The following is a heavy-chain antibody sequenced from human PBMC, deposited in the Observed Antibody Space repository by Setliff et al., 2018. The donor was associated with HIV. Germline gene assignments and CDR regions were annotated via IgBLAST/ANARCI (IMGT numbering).Heavy chain of an antibody. D-gene: IGHD3-10*01. CDR2: INTYTANP. CDR3: ARDRGVRGANDAFNI. J-gene: IGHJ3*02. Sequence: ASVKVSXKAFGYTFTSYALNWVRQAPGQGLEWMGWINTYTANPMYAQGFTGRFVXSXDTSVRTAYLQISSLKAEDTALYYCARDRGVRGANDAFNIWGLGTMVTVSS. CDR1: GYTFTSYA. V-gene: IGHV7-4-1*02.